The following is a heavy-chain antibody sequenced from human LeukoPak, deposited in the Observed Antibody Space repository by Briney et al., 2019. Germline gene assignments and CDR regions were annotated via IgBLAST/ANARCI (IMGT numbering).Heavy chain of an antibody. V-gene: IGHV4-30-4*01. CDR2: IYYSGST. CDR3: ARGFRSYDILTGYLPPAYFDL. J-gene: IGHJ2*01. D-gene: IGHD3-9*01. CDR1: GGSISSGDYS. Sequence: SETLSLTCTVSGGSISSGDYSSSWIRQPPGKGLEWIGYIYYSGSTYYNPSLKSRVTISVDTSKNQFSLKLSSVTAADTAVYYCARGFRSYDILTGYLPPAYFDLWGRGTLVTVSS.